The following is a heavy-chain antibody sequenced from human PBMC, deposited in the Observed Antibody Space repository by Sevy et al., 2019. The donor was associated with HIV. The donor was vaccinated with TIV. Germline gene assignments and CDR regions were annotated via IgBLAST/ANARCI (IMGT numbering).Heavy chain of an antibody. CDR1: GFSFSSYG. D-gene: IGHD3-16*01. Sequence: GGSLRLSCAASGFSFSSYGMHWVRQAPGKGLEWVAVISYDGSKKYYADSVKGRFTISRDSSKNTLYLQMNSLRAEDTAVYYCAKDADYALYGMDVWGQGTTVTVSS. CDR2: ISYDGSKK. J-gene: IGHJ6*02. V-gene: IGHV3-30*18. CDR3: AKDADYALYGMDV.